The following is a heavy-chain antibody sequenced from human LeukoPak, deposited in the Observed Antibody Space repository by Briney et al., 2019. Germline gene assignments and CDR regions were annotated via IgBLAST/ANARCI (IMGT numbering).Heavy chain of an antibody. J-gene: IGHJ3*02. V-gene: IGHV3-48*03. Sequence: GGSLRLSCAASGFTFSSYEMNWVRQAPGKGLEGVSYISSSGSTIYYADSVKGRFTISRDNAKNSLYLQMISLRAEDTAVYYCARAASDAFDIWGQGTMVTVSS. CDR3: ARAASDAFDI. CDR1: GFTFSSYE. CDR2: ISSSGSTI.